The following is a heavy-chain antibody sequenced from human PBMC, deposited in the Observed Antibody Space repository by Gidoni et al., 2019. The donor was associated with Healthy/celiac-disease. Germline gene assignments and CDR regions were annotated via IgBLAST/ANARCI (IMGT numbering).Heavy chain of an antibody. CDR1: GFTFRSYA. J-gene: IGHJ2*01. D-gene: IGHD3-22*01. CDR3: AKDRASGYYDSSGGWDGWYFDL. CDR2: ISGSGGST. V-gene: IGHV3-23*04. Sequence: EVQLVESGGGLVQPGGSLRLSCAASGFTFRSYAMRSVRQAPGKGLGGVSAISGSGGSTYYADSVKGRFTISRDNSKNTLYLQMNSLRAEDTAVYYCAKDRASGYYDSSGGWDGWYFDLWGRGTLVTVSS.